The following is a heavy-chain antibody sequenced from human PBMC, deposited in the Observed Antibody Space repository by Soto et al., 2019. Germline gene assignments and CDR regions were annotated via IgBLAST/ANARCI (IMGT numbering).Heavy chain of an antibody. CDR2: IYPGDSDT. D-gene: IGHD2-15*01. V-gene: IGHV5-51*01. CDR3: ARHVFYCSGGSCYRRDYYYYGMDV. CDR1: GCSFTSYW. J-gene: IGHJ6*02. Sequence: PGESLKISCKGSGCSFTSYWIGWVRQMPGKGLEWMGIIYPGDSDTRYSPSFQGQVTISADKSISTAYLQWSSLKASDTAMYYCARHVFYCSGGSCYRRDYYYYGMDVWGQGTTVTVSS.